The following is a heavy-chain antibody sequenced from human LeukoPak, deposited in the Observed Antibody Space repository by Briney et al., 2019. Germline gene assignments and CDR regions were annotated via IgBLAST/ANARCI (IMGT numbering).Heavy chain of an antibody. CDR3: ARHSSGYYSHLDF. V-gene: IGHV3-23*01. Sequence: GGSLRLSCAASGFTFSSYAMSWVRQAPGQGLEWVSGISGSGGGTYYADSVKGRFTISRDDSKNTLYLQMNSLTAEDTAVYNCARHSSGYYSHLDFWGHGTLVTVS. CDR1: GFTFSSYA. D-gene: IGHD3-22*01. CDR2: ISGSGGGT. J-gene: IGHJ4*01.